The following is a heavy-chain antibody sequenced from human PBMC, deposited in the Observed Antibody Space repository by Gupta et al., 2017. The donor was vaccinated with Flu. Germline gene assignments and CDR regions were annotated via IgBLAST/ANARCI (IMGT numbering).Heavy chain of an antibody. D-gene: IGHD7-27*01. CDR1: AFRFDDYA. CDR3: AKDRLGIYYYYAMDV. V-gene: IGHV3-9*01. Sequence: EVHLVESGGGLVQPGRSLRLSCAASAFRFDDYAMHWVRQAPGKGLEWVSGISWNSGIIGYADSVKGRFTISRDNAKNSLYLQMNSLRAEDTALYYCAKDRLGIYYYYAMDVWGQGTTVTVSS. J-gene: IGHJ6*02. CDR2: ISWNSGII.